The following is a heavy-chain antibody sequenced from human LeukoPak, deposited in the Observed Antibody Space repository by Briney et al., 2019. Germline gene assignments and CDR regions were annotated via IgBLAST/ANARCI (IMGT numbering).Heavy chain of an antibody. D-gene: IGHD3-10*01. Sequence: GEPLNISCKGSGYSFTTYWIAWVRQMPGKGLEWMGIIYPGDSDTRYSPSFQGQVTISADKSISTAYLQWSSLKASDTAMYYCAGHMVRGVFIDYWRQGTLVTVSS. CDR3: AGHMVRGVFIDY. CDR1: GYSFTTYW. V-gene: IGHV5-51*01. CDR2: IYPGDSDT. J-gene: IGHJ4*02.